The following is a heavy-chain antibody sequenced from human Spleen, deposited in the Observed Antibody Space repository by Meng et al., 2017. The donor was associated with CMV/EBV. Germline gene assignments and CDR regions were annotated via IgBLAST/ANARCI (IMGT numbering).Heavy chain of an antibody. D-gene: IGHD1-20*01. CDR2: INPNSGGT. CDR1: GFTLTNYA. CDR3: ARDETDNWNFFDY. Sequence: ASVKVSCKASGFTLTNYAISWVRQAPGQGLEWMGWINPNSGGTIYARKFQGRVTMTRDTSISTAYMELNRLRPDDTAVYYCARDETDNWNFFDYWGQGTLVTVSS. J-gene: IGHJ4*02. V-gene: IGHV1-2*02.